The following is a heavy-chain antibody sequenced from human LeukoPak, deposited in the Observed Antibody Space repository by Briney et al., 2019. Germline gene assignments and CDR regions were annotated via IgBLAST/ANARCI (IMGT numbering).Heavy chain of an antibody. CDR1: GVSISSGGYY. CDR3: AREYSSSWYRRIDY. J-gene: IGHJ4*02. D-gene: IGHD6-13*01. CDR2: IYYSGST. Sequence: SETLSLTCTVSGVSISSGGYYWSWIRQHPGKGLEWIGYIYYSGSTYYNPSLKSRVTISVDTSKNQFSLKLSSVTAADTAVYYCAREYSSSWYRRIDYWGQGTLVTVSS. V-gene: IGHV4-30-4*08.